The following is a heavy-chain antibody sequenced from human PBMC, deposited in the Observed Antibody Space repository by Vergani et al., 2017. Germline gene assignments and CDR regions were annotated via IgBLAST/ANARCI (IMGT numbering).Heavy chain of an antibody. CDR3: AKYFVGWREYYDYNFCMDG. J-gene: IGHJ6*02. CDR2: ISLDGGST. D-gene: IGHD5-24*01. CDR1: VITFWLFG. V-gene: IGHV3-43*01. Sequence: EVGLVESGGRLAQPGGSLRLSCEASVITFWLFGVHWVRHAPGEGLEWVSLISLDGGSTYYAASVKGRFTISRDNSKNSLYLQVNSLITEDTALYYCAKYFVGWREYYDYNFCMDGWGQGTTVTVSS.